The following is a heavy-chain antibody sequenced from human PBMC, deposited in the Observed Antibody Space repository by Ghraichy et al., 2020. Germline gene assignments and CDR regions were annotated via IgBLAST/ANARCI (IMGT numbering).Heavy chain of an antibody. V-gene: IGHV4-31*03. CDR2: IYYSGST. Sequence: SETLSLTCTVSGGSISSGGYYWSWIRQHPGKGLEWIGYIYYSGSTYYNPSLKSRVTMSVDTSKNQFSLKLSSVTAADTAVYYCARERTGDFDYWGQGTLVTVSS. CDR1: GGSISSGGYY. J-gene: IGHJ4*02. CDR3: ARERTGDFDY. D-gene: IGHD7-27*01.